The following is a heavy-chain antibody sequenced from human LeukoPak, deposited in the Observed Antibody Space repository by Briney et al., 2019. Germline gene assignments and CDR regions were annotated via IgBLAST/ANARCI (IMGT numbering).Heavy chain of an antibody. CDR3: AKDSRLWFGEFYYFDY. V-gene: IGHV3-11*01. CDR2: ISSSGSTI. Sequence: GGSLRLSCAASGFTFSDYYMSWIRQAPGKGLEWVSYISSSGSTIYYADSVKGRFTISRDNAKNSLYLQMNSLRAEDTALYYCAKDSRLWFGEFYYFDYWGQGTLVTVSS. D-gene: IGHD3-10*01. CDR1: GFTFSDYY. J-gene: IGHJ4*02.